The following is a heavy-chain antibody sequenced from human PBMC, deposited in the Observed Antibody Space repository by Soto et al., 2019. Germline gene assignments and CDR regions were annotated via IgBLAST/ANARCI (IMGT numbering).Heavy chain of an antibody. Sequence: SETLSLTCTVSGDSISGSPYFWGWFRQPPGKRLEWIGSIFYDGYTLYTPSLKSRVTISVDTSKNQFSLKLSSVTAADTAVYYCARVCGGDCHNGMDVWGQGTTVT. J-gene: IGHJ6*02. CDR3: ARVCGGDCHNGMDV. CDR1: GDSISGSPYF. V-gene: IGHV4-39*07. D-gene: IGHD2-21*02. CDR2: IFYDGYT.